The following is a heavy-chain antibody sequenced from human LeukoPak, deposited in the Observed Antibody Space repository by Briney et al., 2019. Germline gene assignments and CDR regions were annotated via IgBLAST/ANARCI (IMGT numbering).Heavy chain of an antibody. CDR1: GGSISSYY. Sequence: PSETLSLTCTVSGGSISSYYWSWNRQPPGMGLEWIGYIYYSGSTNYNPSLKSRVTISVDTSKNQFSLKLSSVTAADTAVYYCARIGPLGYFDWLSPYYFDYWGQGTLVTVSS. D-gene: IGHD3-9*01. CDR3: ARIGPLGYFDWLSPYYFDY. CDR2: IYYSGST. V-gene: IGHV4-59*01. J-gene: IGHJ4*02.